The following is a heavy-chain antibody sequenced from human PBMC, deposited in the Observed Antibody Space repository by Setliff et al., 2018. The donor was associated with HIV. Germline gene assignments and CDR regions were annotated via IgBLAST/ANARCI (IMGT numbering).Heavy chain of an antibody. CDR1: GGSFTNYY. CDR2: SNHSGST. D-gene: IGHD2-2*01. CDR3: ARKVGGDFDY. V-gene: IGHV4-34*01. Sequence: SETLSLTCVVYGGSFTNYYWSWIRQPPGKGLECIGESNHSGSTNYNPSLKSRVTISVDTSKHQFPLKLNSMTAADTAVYFCARKVGGDFDYGGQGTLATVSS. J-gene: IGHJ4*02.